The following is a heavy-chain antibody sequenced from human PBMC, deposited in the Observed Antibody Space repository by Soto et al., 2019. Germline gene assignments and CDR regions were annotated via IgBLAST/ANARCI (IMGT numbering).Heavy chain of an antibody. CDR2: IIPILGIA. CDR3: ARGSDYDYVWGSYRYTPWFDP. V-gene: IGHV1-69*02. Sequence: ASVKVSCKASGGTFSSYTISWVRQAPGQGLEWMGRIIPILGIANYAQKFQGRVTITADKSTSTAYMELSSLRSEDTAVYYCARGSDYDYVWGSYRYTPWFDPWGQGTLVTVSS. CDR1: GGTFSSYT. J-gene: IGHJ5*02. D-gene: IGHD3-16*02.